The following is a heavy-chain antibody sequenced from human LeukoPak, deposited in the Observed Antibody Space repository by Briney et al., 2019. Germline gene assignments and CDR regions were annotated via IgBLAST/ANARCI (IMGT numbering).Heavy chain of an antibody. D-gene: IGHD6-13*01. CDR3: AKGSSLIAAATGDAFDI. CDR2: ISWNSGSI. V-gene: IGHV3-9*03. J-gene: IGHJ3*02. CDR1: GFTFDDYA. Sequence: GGSLRLSCAASGFTFDDYAMHWVRQAPGKGLEWVSGISWNSGSIGYADSVKGRFTISRDNAKNSLYLQMNSLRAEDMALYYCAKGSSLIAAATGDAFDIWGQGTMVTVSS.